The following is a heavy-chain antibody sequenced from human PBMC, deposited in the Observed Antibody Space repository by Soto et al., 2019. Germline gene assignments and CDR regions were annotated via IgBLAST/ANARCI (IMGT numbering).Heavy chain of an antibody. V-gene: IGHV4-59*01. Sequence: QMQLQESGPGLVKPSETLSLTCTVSGASISSSYWCWIRQSPGKGLEWIGYVYHTGSTNYNPSLKSRVTTSLETSKSQFSMNLTSLTTADTAVYFCARGGNRYSNVASGVGGFDYWGQGSLVTVSS. CDR3: ARGGNRYSNVASGVGGFDY. D-gene: IGHD5-12*01. CDR2: VYHTGST. J-gene: IGHJ4*02. CDR1: GASISSSY.